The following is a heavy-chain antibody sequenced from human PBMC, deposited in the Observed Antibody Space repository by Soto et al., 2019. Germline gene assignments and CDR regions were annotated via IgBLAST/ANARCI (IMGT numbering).Heavy chain of an antibody. CDR3: ARGWYCGGDCYEWYFDL. D-gene: IGHD2-21*02. J-gene: IGHJ2*01. V-gene: IGHV3-33*01. CDR1: GFIFSSYG. Sequence: QVQLVESGGGVVQPGRSLRLSCAASGFIFSSYGMHWVRQAPGKGLEWVAVIWYDGSNKYYADSVKGRFTISRDNSKNTLYLQMSSLRAEDRAVYYCARGWYCGGDCYEWYFDLWGRGTLVTVSS. CDR2: IWYDGSNK.